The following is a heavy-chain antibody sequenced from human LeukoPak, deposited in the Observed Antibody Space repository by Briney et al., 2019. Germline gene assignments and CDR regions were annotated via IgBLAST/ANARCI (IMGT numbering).Heavy chain of an antibody. D-gene: IGHD6-19*01. Sequence: SETLSLTCAVYSETFIKHNWNWIRQPPGKGLDWIGYIHYSGSTKYNPSLKSRVTISVDTSKNQFSLKLSSVTAADTAVYYCARWYSSGWAFDYWGQGTLVTVSS. V-gene: IGHV4-59*08. CDR1: SETFIKHN. CDR3: ARWYSSGWAFDY. J-gene: IGHJ4*02. CDR2: IHYSGST.